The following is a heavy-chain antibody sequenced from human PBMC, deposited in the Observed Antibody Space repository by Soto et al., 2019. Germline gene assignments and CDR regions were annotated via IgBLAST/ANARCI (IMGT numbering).Heavy chain of an antibody. J-gene: IGHJ4*02. V-gene: IGHV3-11*06. CDR1: GFTFSDYY. Sequence: GGSLRLSCAASGFTFSDYYVSWIRQAPGKGLEWVSYISSSTIYTNYADSVKGRFTISRDNAKKSLYLQMNSLRAEDTAVYYCARVHGSGSYTYFDYWGQGTLVTVSS. CDR3: ARVHGSGSYTYFDY. CDR2: ISSSTIYT. D-gene: IGHD3-10*01.